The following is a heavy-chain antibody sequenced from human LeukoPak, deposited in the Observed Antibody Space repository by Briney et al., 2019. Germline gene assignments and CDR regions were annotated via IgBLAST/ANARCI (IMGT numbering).Heavy chain of an antibody. J-gene: IGHJ4*02. V-gene: IGHV3-11*05. CDR3: ARGRRINGSGSYYQTLEDY. CDR2: ISTSSSST. Sequence: KTGGSLRLSCAASGFTFSDYYMSWIRQAPGKGLEWVSYISTSSSSTNYADPVKGRFTISRDNAKNSLFLQMNSLRAEDTAVYYCARGRRINGSGSYYQTLEDYWGQGTPVTVSS. CDR1: GFTFSDYY. D-gene: IGHD3-10*01.